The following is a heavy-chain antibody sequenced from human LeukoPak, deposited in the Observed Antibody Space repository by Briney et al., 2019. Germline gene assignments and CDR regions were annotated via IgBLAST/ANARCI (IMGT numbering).Heavy chain of an antibody. CDR3: VRGSNGWSGMDV. CDR1: GFTFSSYW. D-gene: IGHD6-19*01. J-gene: IGHJ6*02. CDR2: LRGDGNYT. Sequence: PGGSLRLSCAVSGFTFSSYWMYWVRQGPGEGMVWVSRLRGDGNYTNYAESVKGRFTISRDNAKNTLYLQINSLRAEDTAVYYCVRGSNGWSGMDVWGQGTTVTVSS. V-gene: IGHV3-74*01.